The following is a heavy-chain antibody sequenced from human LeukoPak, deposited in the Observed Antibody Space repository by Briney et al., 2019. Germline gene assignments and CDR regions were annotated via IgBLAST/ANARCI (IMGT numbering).Heavy chain of an antibody. J-gene: IGHJ5*02. V-gene: IGHV4-39*07. Sequence: SETLSLTCTVSGGSISSSTYYWGWIRQPPGKGLEYIGSISYSGSTYYNPSLKSRVTMSVDTSKNQFSLKLSSVTAADTAVYYCARDIDDFEGWFDPWGQGTLVTVSS. D-gene: IGHD3-3*01. CDR3: ARDIDDFEGWFDP. CDR2: ISYSGST. CDR1: GGSISSSTYY.